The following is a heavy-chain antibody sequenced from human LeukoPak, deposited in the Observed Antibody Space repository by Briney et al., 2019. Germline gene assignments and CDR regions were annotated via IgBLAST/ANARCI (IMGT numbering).Heavy chain of an antibody. D-gene: IGHD1-26*01. V-gene: IGHV3-9*03. CDR1: GFTFDDYA. CDR2: ISWNSGSI. Sequence: GGSLRLSCAASGFTFDDYAMHWVRQAPGKGLEWVSGISWNSGSIGYADSVKGRFTISRDNAKNSLYLQMNSLRAEDMALYYCAKGKWELLPAAFDIWGQGTMVTVSS. CDR3: AKGKWELLPAAFDI. J-gene: IGHJ3*02.